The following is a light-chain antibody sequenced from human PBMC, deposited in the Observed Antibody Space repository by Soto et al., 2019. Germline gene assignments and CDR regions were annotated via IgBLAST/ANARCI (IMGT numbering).Light chain of an antibody. CDR1: QTISSS. CDR3: QQSYSSPQMYT. J-gene: IGKJ2*01. Sequence: DIQMTQSPSSLSASVGDSVTITCRASQTISSSLTWYQQKPGKAPDLLIYAASNLQSGVPSRFSGSGSGSDFTLTISSLQPEDFATYYCQQSYSSPQMYTFGQGTRLEIK. V-gene: IGKV1-39*01. CDR2: AAS.